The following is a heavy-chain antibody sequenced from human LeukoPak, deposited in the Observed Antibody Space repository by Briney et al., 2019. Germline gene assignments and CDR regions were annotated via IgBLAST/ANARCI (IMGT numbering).Heavy chain of an antibody. CDR3: ARGYWFYFDY. D-gene: IGHD2-8*02. CDR1: GDSISSSSYY. J-gene: IGHJ4*02. CDR2: FYHGGST. Sequence: SETLSLTCTVSGDSISSSSYYWGWIRQPPGKGLEWIGTFYHGGSTYYNPSLKSRVTISVDTSKNQFSLKLISVTAADTAVYYCARGYWFYFDYWGQGTLVTVSS. V-gene: IGHV4-39*07.